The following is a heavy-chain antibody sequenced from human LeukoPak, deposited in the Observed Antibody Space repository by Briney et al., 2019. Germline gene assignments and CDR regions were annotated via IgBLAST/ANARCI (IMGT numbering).Heavy chain of an antibody. CDR1: GFTFTSSW. CDR3: ARFQAAVTVPYFDY. Sequence: GGSLRLSCAASGFTFTSSWMHWVRQAPGKGLLWVSRINPDGSSTDYADSVKGRFTISRDNAKNTLYLQMNGLRAEDTAVYFCARFQAAVTVPYFDYWGQGTLVTVSS. CDR2: INPDGSST. V-gene: IGHV3-74*01. D-gene: IGHD4-11*01. J-gene: IGHJ4*02.